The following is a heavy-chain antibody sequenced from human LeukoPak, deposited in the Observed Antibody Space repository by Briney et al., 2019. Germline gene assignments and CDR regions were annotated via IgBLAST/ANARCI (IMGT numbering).Heavy chain of an antibody. V-gene: IGHV3-30*02. J-gene: IGHJ4*02. CDR2: IRYDGSKK. D-gene: IGHD4-17*01. Sequence: GGSLRLSCTASGFAFRSHAMHWVRQAPGKGLEWVAFIRYDGSKKFYADSVKGRFTISRDNSKNTLYVQMNSLRAEDTAVYYCAKENYGYAFDYWGQGTLVTVSS. CDR1: GFAFRSHA. CDR3: AKENYGYAFDY.